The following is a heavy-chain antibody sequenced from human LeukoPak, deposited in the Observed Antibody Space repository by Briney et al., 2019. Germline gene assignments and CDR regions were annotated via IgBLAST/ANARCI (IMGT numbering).Heavy chain of an antibody. CDR3: ARGVNWFDP. V-gene: IGHV4-39*01. CDR2: IYYSGNT. Sequence: SETLSLTCTVSVRPIFTSFYWGWIRQPPGKGLEWIGSIYYSGNTYYNPSLRSRVTISVDKSKNQFSLSLHSVSAADTGVYYCARGVNWFDPWGQGTLVIVSS. CDR1: VRPIFTSFY. J-gene: IGHJ5*02.